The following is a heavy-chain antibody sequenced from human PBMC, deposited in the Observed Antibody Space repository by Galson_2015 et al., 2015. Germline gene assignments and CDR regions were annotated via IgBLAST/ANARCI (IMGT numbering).Heavy chain of an antibody. CDR1: GFTFSSYA. CDR2: LSGTGGST. J-gene: IGHJ4*02. V-gene: IGHV3-23*01. D-gene: IGHD3-22*01. Sequence: SLRLSCAASGFTFSSYAMRWVRQAPGQGLEWVSALSGTGGSTYYADSVKGRFTISRDNSKNTLYLQMNSLRAEDTAVYYCAKDLIQDYDSSGPSDYWGQGTLVTVSS. CDR3: AKDLIQDYDSSGPSDY.